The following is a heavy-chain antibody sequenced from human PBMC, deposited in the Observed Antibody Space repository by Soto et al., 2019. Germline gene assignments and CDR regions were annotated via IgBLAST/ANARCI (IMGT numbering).Heavy chain of an antibody. J-gene: IGHJ4*02. CDR2: IYYSGST. CDR1: GGSISSYY. CDR3: ARGSYDYICGSYLTPPVSNFFDY. Sequence: PSETLSLTCTVSGGSISSYYWSWIRQPPGKGLEWIGYIYYSGSTNYNPSLKSRVTISVDTSKNQFSLKLSSVTAADTAVYYCARGSYDYICGSYLTPPVSNFFDYWGQGTLVTVSS. D-gene: IGHD3-16*02. V-gene: IGHV4-59*01.